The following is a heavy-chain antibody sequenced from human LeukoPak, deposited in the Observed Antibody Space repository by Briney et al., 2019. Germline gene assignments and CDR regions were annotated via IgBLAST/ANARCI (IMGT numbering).Heavy chain of an antibody. V-gene: IGHV3-48*03. D-gene: IGHD5-12*01. Sequence: GGSLRLSCAASGFTFSSYEMGWVRQAPGKGLEWLSYISSSGSTKYYADSVKGRFTISRDNAKNSLNLQVNSLRAEDTAVYYCARDNRASITAHYDYWGQGTLVTVSS. CDR1: GFTFSSYE. J-gene: IGHJ4*02. CDR2: ISSSGSTK. CDR3: ARDNRASITAHYDY.